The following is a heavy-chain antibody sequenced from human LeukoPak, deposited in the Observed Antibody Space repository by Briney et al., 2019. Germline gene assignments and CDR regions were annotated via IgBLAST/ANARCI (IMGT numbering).Heavy chain of an antibody. CDR3: ATRAGESGSYLYYYYYYMDV. CDR2: IRNDGSNK. D-gene: IGHD1-26*01. Sequence: GGSLRLSCAASGFTFSSYGMHWVRQAPGKGLEWVAFIRNDGSNKYYADSVKGRFTISRDNSKNTLYLQMNSLRAEDTAVYYCATRAGESGSYLYYYYYYMDVWGKGKTVTISS. CDR1: GFTFSSYG. V-gene: IGHV3-30*02. J-gene: IGHJ6*03.